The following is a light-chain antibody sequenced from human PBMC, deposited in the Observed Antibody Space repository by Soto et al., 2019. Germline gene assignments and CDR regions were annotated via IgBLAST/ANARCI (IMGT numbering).Light chain of an antibody. CDR1: SSDVGVYNY. CDR2: EVT. Sequence: QSALTQPASVSGSPGQSITISCTGTSSDVGVYNYVSWYQQHPGKAPKLMIYEVTYRPSGVSNRFSGSKSGNTASLTISGPQAGDEADYYCSSYTTRSTLVFGGGTKLPVL. V-gene: IGLV2-14*01. J-gene: IGLJ3*02. CDR3: SSYTTRSTLV.